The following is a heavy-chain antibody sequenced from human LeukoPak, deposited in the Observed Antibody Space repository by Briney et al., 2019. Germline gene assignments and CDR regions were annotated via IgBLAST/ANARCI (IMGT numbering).Heavy chain of an antibody. Sequence: SETLSLTCTVSGDSISSYYWNWIRQPPGKGLEWIGYIYYSGSTNYNPSLKSRVTISVDTSKNQFSLKLSSVTAADTAVYYCARVGGSGWPRGKFDYWGQGTLVTVSS. D-gene: IGHD6-19*01. V-gene: IGHV4-59*01. J-gene: IGHJ4*02. CDR1: GDSISSYY. CDR3: ARVGGSGWPRGKFDY. CDR2: IYYSGST.